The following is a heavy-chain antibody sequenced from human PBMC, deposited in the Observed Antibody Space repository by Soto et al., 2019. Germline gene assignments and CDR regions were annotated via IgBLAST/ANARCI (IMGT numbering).Heavy chain of an antibody. CDR2: IYYSGST. Sequence: SETLSLTCTVSGGSISSSSYYWGWIRQPPGKGLEWIGSIYYSGSTYYNPSLKSRVTISVDTSKNQFSLKLSSVTAADTAVYYCASFPDFWSGYYLHYYDYWGQGTLVTVSS. D-gene: IGHD3-3*01. CDR3: ASFPDFWSGYYLHYYDY. J-gene: IGHJ4*02. V-gene: IGHV4-39*01. CDR1: GGSISSSSYY.